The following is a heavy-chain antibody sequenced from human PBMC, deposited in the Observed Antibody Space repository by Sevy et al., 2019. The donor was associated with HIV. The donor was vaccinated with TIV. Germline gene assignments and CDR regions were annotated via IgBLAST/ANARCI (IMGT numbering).Heavy chain of an antibody. CDR1: GYTFTGYY. CDR2: INPNSGGT. J-gene: IGHJ6*02. V-gene: IGHV1-2*06. Sequence: ASVKVSCKASGYTFTGYYMHWVRQAPGQGLEWMGRINPNSGGTNYAQKFQGRVTMTRETSISTAYMELSRLRSDDTAVYYCARYPIAAAGTGGYYYYGMDVWGQGTTVTVSS. CDR3: ARYPIAAAGTGGYYYYGMDV. D-gene: IGHD6-13*01.